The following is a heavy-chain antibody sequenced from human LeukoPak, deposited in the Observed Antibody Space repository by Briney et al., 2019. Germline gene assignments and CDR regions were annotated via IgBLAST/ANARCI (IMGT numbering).Heavy chain of an antibody. CDR2: INTGSGGT. D-gene: IGHD3-22*01. V-gene: IGHV1-2*02. Sequence: ASVKVSCKASGYTFTDYFIHWVRQTPGEGLEWMGWINTGSGGTNYAQKFQGRVSMTRDTSITTTYMELSRLRSDDTAVYYCARGMTYYYDSSGYYYLDYWGQGTLVTVSS. J-gene: IGHJ4*02. CDR1: GYTFTDYF. CDR3: ARGMTYYYDSSGYYYLDY.